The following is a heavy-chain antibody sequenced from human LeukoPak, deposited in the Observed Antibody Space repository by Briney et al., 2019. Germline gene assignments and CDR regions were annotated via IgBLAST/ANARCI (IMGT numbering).Heavy chain of an antibody. D-gene: IGHD6-19*01. CDR2: INSDGSST. CDR1: GFTFGICA. CDR3: ARDLPIAVAGTGY. V-gene: IGHV3-74*01. Sequence: GGSLRLSCAASGFTFGICAMSWVRQAPGKGLVWVSRINSDGSSTSYADSVKGRFTISRDNAKNTLYLQMNSLRAEDTAVYYCARDLPIAVAGTGYWGQGTLVTVSS. J-gene: IGHJ4*02.